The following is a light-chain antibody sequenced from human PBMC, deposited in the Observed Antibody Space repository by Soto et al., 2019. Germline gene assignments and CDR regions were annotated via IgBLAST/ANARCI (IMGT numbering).Light chain of an antibody. CDR1: SSDVGSYNL. CDR3: CSYAGGGTFE. CDR2: EDN. V-gene: IGLV2-23*02. J-gene: IGLJ2*01. Sequence: QSVLTQPASVSGSPGQSITISCTGTSSDVGSYNLVSWYQQSPGKAPKLMIYEDNKRPSGVSDRFSGSKSGNTASLTISGLQAEDEADYYCCSYAGGGTFEFGGGTKLTVL.